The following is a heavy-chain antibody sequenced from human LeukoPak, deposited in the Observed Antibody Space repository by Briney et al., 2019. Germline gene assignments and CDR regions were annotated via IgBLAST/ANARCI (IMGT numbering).Heavy chain of an antibody. V-gene: IGHV3-7*01. J-gene: IGHJ6*02. Sequence: GGSLRLSCAASGFTFSSYWMSWVRQAPGKGLEWVANIKQDGSEKYYVDSVKGRFTISRDNAKNSLYLQMNSLRAEDTAVYYCARYRYYYGSGSYYYYGMDVWGQGTTVTVSS. CDR1: GFTFSSYW. CDR2: IKQDGSEK. D-gene: IGHD3-10*01. CDR3: ARYRYYYGSGSYYYYGMDV.